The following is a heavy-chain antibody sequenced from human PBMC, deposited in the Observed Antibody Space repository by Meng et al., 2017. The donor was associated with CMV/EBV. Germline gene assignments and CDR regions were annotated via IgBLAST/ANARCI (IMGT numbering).Heavy chain of an antibody. J-gene: IGHJ4*02. CDR1: AGSISSGDYY. CDR2: IYYSGST. Sequence: VQLQESGPGLVKPSPPLPPTCTVSAGSISSGDYYWSWIRQPPGKGLEWIGYIYYSGSTYYNPSLKSRVTISVDTSKNQFSLKLSSVTAADTAVYYCARAAPDYYDSSGPPDYWGQGTLVTVSS. D-gene: IGHD3-22*01. V-gene: IGHV4-30-4*08. CDR3: ARAAPDYYDSSGPPDY.